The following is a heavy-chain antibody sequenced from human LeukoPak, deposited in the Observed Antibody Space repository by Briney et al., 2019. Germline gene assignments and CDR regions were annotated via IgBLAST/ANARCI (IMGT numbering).Heavy chain of an antibody. D-gene: IGHD3-22*01. CDR2: IVGSGGST. Sequence: PGGSLRLSCAASGFTFSSYAMSWVRQAPGKGLEWVSAIVGSGGSTYYADSVKGRFIISRDNSKSTLYLQLSSLRAEDTAVYYCAKAMSTDHYDSRGFYRVDFDSWGQGTLVTVSS. CDR3: AKAMSTDHYDSRGFYRVDFDS. CDR1: GFTFSSYA. V-gene: IGHV3-23*01. J-gene: IGHJ4*02.